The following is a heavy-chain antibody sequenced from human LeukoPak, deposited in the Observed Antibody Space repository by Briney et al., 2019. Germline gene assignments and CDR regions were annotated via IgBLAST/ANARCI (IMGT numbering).Heavy chain of an antibody. CDR2: INHSGST. Sequence: SETLSLTCAVYGGSFSGYYWSWIRQPPGKGLEWIGEINHSGSTNYNPSLKSRVTISADTSKNQFSLKLSSVTAADTAVYYCARDSSWAFDYWGQGTLVTVSS. CDR1: GGSFSGYY. CDR3: ARDSSWAFDY. V-gene: IGHV4-34*01. D-gene: IGHD6-13*01. J-gene: IGHJ4*02.